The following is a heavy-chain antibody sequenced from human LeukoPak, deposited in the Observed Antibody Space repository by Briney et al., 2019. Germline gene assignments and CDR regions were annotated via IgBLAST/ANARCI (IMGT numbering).Heavy chain of an antibody. J-gene: IGHJ3*02. Sequence: SETLSLTCTVSGGSISSYYWSWIRQPPGKGLEWIGYIYYSGSTNYNPSLKSRVTISVATSKNQFSLKLSSVTAADTAVYYCARLVAAAGNAFDIWGQGTMVTVSS. V-gene: IGHV4-59*08. D-gene: IGHD6-13*01. CDR2: IYYSGST. CDR3: ARLVAAAGNAFDI. CDR1: GGSISSYY.